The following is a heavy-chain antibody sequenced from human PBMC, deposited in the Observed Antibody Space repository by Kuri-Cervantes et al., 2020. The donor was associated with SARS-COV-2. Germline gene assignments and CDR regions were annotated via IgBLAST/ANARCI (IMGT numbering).Heavy chain of an antibody. CDR2: IEEDGSEK. J-gene: IGHJ4*02. V-gene: IGHV3-7*01. D-gene: IGHD4-17*01. Sequence: GESLKISCAVSGFTFTSHAMHWVRQAPGKGLEWVGNIEEDGSEKNYVDSVKGRFTISRDNAKNSLYLRMNSLRAEDTAVYYCARGLGTTVTDYWGQGIRVTVSS. CDR1: GFTFTSHA. CDR3: ARGLGTTVTDY.